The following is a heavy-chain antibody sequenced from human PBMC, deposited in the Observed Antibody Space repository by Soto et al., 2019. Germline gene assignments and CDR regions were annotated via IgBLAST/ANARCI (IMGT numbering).Heavy chain of an antibody. CDR3: AKDKSARPVYYYGMDV. J-gene: IGHJ6*02. V-gene: IGHV3-9*01. CDR1: GFTFDDYA. CDR2: ISWNSGSI. D-gene: IGHD6-6*01. Sequence: SCSASGFTFDDYAMHWVRQAPGKGLEWVSGISWNSGSIGYADSVKGRFTISRDNAKNSLYLQMNSLRAEDTALYYCAKDKSARPVYYYGMDVWGQGTTVTVSS.